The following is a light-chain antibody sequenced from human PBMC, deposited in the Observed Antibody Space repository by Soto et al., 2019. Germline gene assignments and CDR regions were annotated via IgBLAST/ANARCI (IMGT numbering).Light chain of an antibody. J-gene: IGKJ4*01. CDR3: QQYGSSPVS. V-gene: IGKV3-20*01. CDR2: GAS. Sequence: EIVLTQSPGTLSLSPGERATLSCRTSQSVSSSYLAWYQQKPGQPPRLLIYGASSRATGIPDRFSGSGSGTDFTLTISSLESEDFAVYYCQQYGSSPVSFGGGTKVEI. CDR1: QSVSSSY.